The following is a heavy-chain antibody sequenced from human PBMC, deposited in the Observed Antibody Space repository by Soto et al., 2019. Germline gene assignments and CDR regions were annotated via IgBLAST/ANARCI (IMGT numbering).Heavy chain of an antibody. D-gene: IGHD3-10*01. CDR2: INPGNGDT. V-gene: IGHV1-3*01. CDR3: ARDVTGPAVRDVGGVISP. CDR1: GYTFSNFA. Sequence: ASVKVSCKAIGYTFSNFAVHWMHQSPGQSLEWMGWINPGNGDTQYSRNFQGRVTMTRDTSASTACMEMSSLRAEDTAVYYCARDVTGPAVRDVGGVISPWGKGTLVTVSS. J-gene: IGHJ5*02.